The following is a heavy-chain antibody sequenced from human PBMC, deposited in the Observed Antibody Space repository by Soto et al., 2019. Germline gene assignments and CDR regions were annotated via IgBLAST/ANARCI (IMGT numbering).Heavy chain of an antibody. J-gene: IGHJ4*02. D-gene: IGHD6-25*01. CDR3: AKASQKGSGWGCWDY. V-gene: IGHV3-23*01. CDR2: ISGSGGST. CDR1: GFTFSSYA. Sequence: EVQLLESGGGLVQPGGSLRLSCAASGFTFSSYAMSWVRQAPGKGLEWVSAISGSGGSTYYADSVKGRFTISRDSSKNTLYLQMNSLRAEDTAVYYCAKASQKGSGWGCWDYWGQGTLVTVSS.